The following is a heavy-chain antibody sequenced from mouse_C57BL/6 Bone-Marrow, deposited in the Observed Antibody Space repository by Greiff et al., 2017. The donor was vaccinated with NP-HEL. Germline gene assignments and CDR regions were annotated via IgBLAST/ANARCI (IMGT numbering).Heavy chain of an antibody. CDR1: GYTFTSYW. J-gene: IGHJ2*01. Sequence: QVQLQQPGAELVKPGASVKLSCKASGYTFTSYWMHWVKQRPGQGLEWIGMIHPNSGSTNYNEKFKSKATLTVDKSSSTAYMQLSSLTSEDSAVYYCARDGYGPYYFDYWGQGTTLTVSS. CDR2: IHPNSGST. CDR3: ARDGYGPYYFDY. V-gene: IGHV1-64*01. D-gene: IGHD2-2*01.